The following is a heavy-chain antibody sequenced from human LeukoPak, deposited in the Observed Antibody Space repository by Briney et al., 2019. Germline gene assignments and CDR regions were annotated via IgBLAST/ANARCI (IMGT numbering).Heavy chain of an antibody. CDR1: GYTFTAYG. Sequence: ASVKVSCKASGYTFTAYGISWVRQAPGQGLEWMGWISGYNGDTKYAQRFEGRVTMTTDPSTTTAFMDLRSLRSDDTAVYFCATSTGGYSDLYFHYWGQGTLVSVSS. CDR3: ATSTGGYSDLYFHY. D-gene: IGHD3-22*01. CDR2: ISGYNGDT. J-gene: IGHJ4*02. V-gene: IGHV1-18*01.